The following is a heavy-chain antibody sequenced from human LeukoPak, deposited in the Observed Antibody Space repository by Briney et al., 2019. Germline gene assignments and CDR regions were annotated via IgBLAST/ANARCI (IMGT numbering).Heavy chain of an antibody. D-gene: IGHD3-22*01. V-gene: IGHV4-4*07. CDR1: GGSISNYY. CDR2: IFTSGST. CDR3: ARDSRYYYDSSGYYEAYYYFDY. Sequence: PSETLSLTCTVSGGSISNYYWSWIRQPAGKGPEWIGRIFTSGSTNYNPSLESRVAMSIDTSKNQFSLKLTSVTAADTAVYYCARDSRYYYDSSGYYEAYYYFDYWGQGTLVTVSS. J-gene: IGHJ4*02.